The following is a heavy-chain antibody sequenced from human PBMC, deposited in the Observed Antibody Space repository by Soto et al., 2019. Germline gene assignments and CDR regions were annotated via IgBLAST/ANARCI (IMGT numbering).Heavy chain of an antibody. CDR3: ARGSGYYYDYFDY. V-gene: IGHV1-69*12. Sequence: QVQLVQSGAEVKKPGSSVKVSCKASGGIFSSYAISWVRQAPGQGLEWMGGIIAIFRTANYAQKFQGRITIAADESTSTVYMELSSLRSEDTAVYYCARGSGYYYDYFDYWGQGTLVTVSS. D-gene: IGHD3-22*01. CDR1: GGIFSSYA. J-gene: IGHJ4*02. CDR2: IIAIFRTA.